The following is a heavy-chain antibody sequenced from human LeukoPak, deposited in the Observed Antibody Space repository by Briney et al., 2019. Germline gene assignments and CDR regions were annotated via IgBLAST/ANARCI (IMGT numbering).Heavy chain of an antibody. CDR2: ISSNGGST. CDR1: GFTFSSYV. Sequence: GGSLRLSCAASGFTFSSYVMSWVRQAPGKGLEWISSISSNGGSTYYADSVKGRFTISRDNSKNTLYLQMNSLRADDTAVYYCANGGGYSSGWYYWGQGTLVPVSS. V-gene: IGHV3-23*01. J-gene: IGHJ4*02. D-gene: IGHD6-13*01. CDR3: ANGGGYSSGWYY.